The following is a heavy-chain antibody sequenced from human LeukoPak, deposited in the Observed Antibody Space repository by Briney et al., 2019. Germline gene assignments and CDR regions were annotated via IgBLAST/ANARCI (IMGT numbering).Heavy chain of an antibody. V-gene: IGHV4-59*08. CDR2: IYYSGST. CDR3: ARLQVRYYYYGMDV. J-gene: IGHJ6*02. Sequence: SETLSLTCTVSGGSISSYYWSWIRQPPRKGLEWIGYIYYSGSTNYNPSLKSRVTISVDTSKNQFSLKLSSVTAADTAVYYCARLQVRYYYYGMDVWGQGTTVTVSS. CDR1: GGSISSYY.